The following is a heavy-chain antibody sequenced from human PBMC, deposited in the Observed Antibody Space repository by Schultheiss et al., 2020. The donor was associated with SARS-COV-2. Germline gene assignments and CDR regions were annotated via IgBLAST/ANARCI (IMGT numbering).Heavy chain of an antibody. CDR1: GFTFRSYW. CDR2: IWYDGSNK. Sequence: GGSLRLSCTASGFTFRSYWMSWVRQAPGKGLEWVAVIWYDGSNKYYADSVKGRFTISRDNSKNTLYLQMNSLRAEDTAVYYCAKPSSSRDYWGQGTLVTVSS. J-gene: IGHJ4*02. CDR3: AKPSSSRDY. D-gene: IGHD6-13*01. V-gene: IGHV3-33*06.